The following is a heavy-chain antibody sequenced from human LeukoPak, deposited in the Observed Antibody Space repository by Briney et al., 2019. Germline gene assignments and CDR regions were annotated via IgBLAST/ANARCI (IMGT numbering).Heavy chain of an antibody. Sequence: GASVKVSCKASGYTFTGYYIHWVRQAPGQGLEWMGWINPISGGTNYAQKFQGRVIMTRDTSISTAYMELSRLRSDDTAVYYCARGFSSVSYYYDSSGYGVDYWGQGTLVAVSS. CDR3: ARGFSSVSYYYDSSGYGVDY. V-gene: IGHV1-2*02. CDR2: INPISGGT. J-gene: IGHJ4*02. CDR1: GYTFTGYY. D-gene: IGHD3-22*01.